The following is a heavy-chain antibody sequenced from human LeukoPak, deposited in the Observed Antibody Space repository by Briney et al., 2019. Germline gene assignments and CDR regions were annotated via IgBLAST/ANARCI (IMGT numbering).Heavy chain of an antibody. J-gene: IGHJ4*02. V-gene: IGHV3-30*03. CDR3: ARGTLF. Sequence: PGGSLRLSCAASGFTFSSYGMHWVRQAPGKGLEWVAVISYDGSNKYYADSVKGRSTISRDNSKNALYLQMNSLRAEDTAIYYCARGTLFWGQGTLVTVSS. D-gene: IGHD1-14*01. CDR1: GFTFSSYG. CDR2: ISYDGSNK.